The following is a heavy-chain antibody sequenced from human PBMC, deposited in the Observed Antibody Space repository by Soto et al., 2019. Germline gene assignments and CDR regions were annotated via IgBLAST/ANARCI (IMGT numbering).Heavy chain of an antibody. CDR1: GGTFSSYT. J-gene: IGHJ6*02. Sequence: QVQLVQSGAEVKKPGSSVKVSCKASGGTFSSYTISWVRQAPGQGLEWMGRIMPILGIANYAQKFQGRVTITADKSTSTAYMELSSVRSEDTAVYYCARFRGSYGMDVWGQGTTVTVSS. V-gene: IGHV1-69*02. D-gene: IGHD3-10*01. CDR3: ARFRGSYGMDV. CDR2: IMPILGIA.